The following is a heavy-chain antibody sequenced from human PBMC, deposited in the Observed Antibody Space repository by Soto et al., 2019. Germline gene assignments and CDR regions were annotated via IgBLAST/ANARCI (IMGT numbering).Heavy chain of an antibody. Sequence: QTGGSLRLSCAASGFTFSGSAMHWVRQASGKGLEWVGRIRSKANSYATAYAASVKGRFTISRDDSKNTAYLQMNSLKTEDTAVYYCTSSRITIFGVVIPYYYGMDVWGQGTTVTVSS. CDR1: GFTFSGSA. CDR3: TSSRITIFGVVIPYYYGMDV. V-gene: IGHV3-73*01. D-gene: IGHD3-3*01. J-gene: IGHJ6*02. CDR2: IRSKANSYAT.